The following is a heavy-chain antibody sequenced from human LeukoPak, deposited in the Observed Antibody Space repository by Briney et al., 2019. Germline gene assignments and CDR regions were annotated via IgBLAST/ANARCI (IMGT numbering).Heavy chain of an antibody. CDR2: ISGSGSST. V-gene: IGHV3-23*01. J-gene: IGHJ4*02. CDR3: AKDRICSGGSCYFDN. Sequence: PGGSLRLSCAASGFTFSSYAMNWVRQAPGKGLEWVSGISGSGSSTYNADSVKGRITISRDNSRNTLFLQMNSLRAEDTAVYYCAKDRICSGGSCYFDNWGQGTLVTVSS. D-gene: IGHD2-15*01. CDR1: GFTFSSYA.